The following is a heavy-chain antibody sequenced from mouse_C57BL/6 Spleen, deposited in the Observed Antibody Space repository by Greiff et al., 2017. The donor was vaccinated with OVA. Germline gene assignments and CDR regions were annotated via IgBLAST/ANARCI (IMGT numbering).Heavy chain of an antibody. V-gene: IGHV1-72*01. Sequence: QVQLQQPGAELVKPGASVKLSCKASGYTFTSYWMPWVKQRPGRGLEWIGRIDPNSGGTKYNEKFKSKATLTVDKPSSTAYTQLSSLTSEDSAVYYCARTDYGSSYYAMDYWGQGTSVTVSS. CDR1: GYTFTSYW. J-gene: IGHJ4*01. CDR2: IDPNSGGT. CDR3: ARTDYGSSYYAMDY. D-gene: IGHD1-1*01.